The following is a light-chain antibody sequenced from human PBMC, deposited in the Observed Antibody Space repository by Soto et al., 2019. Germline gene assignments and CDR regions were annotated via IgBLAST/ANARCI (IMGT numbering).Light chain of an antibody. CDR1: QSVYNNY. Sequence: EIALTQSPGTLSLSPGERASLSCRASQSVYNNYLAWYQQKPGQAPRLLIHDASSRATGIPDRLSGSVSGTDFTLTINRLVPEDFAVYYCQQHFGSPVTFGPGTIVDI. V-gene: IGKV3-20*01. CDR3: QQHFGSPVT. J-gene: IGKJ3*01. CDR2: DAS.